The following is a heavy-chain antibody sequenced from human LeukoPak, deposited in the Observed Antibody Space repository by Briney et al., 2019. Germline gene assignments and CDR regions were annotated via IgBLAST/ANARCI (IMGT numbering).Heavy chain of an antibody. J-gene: IGHJ4*02. Sequence: ASVKVSCKASGYTFTGYYMHWVRQAPGQGLEWMGWINPNSGGTNYAQKFQGRVTMTRDTSISTAYMELSRLRSDDTAVYYCARAGRPDLIAAAANLFDYWGQGTLVTVSS. CDR3: ARAGRPDLIAAAANLFDY. D-gene: IGHD6-13*01. CDR1: GYTFTGYY. V-gene: IGHV1-2*02. CDR2: INPNSGGT.